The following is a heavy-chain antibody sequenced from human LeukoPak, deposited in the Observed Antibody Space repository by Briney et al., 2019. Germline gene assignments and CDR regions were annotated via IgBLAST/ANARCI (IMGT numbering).Heavy chain of an antibody. D-gene: IGHD2-15*01. CDR3: ARRVGYCSGGSCYSYNWFDP. Sequence: SETLSLTCTVSGGSISSYYWSWIRQPPGKGLEWIGYIYYSGSTNYNPSLKSRVTISVDTSKNQFSLKLSSVTAADTAVYYCARRVGYCSGGSCYSYNWFDPWGQGTLVTVSS. J-gene: IGHJ5*02. CDR2: IYYSGST. V-gene: IGHV4-59*01. CDR1: GGSISSYY.